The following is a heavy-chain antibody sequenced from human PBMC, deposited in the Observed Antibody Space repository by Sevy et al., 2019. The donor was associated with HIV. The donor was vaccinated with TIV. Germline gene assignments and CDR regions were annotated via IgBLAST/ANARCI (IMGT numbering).Heavy chain of an antibody. J-gene: IGHJ6*02. CDR1: GFSFSYYG. Sequence: GGSVRLSCIGSGFSFSYYGIHWVRQSPGKGLDWVALISHDGINESYADSVKGRFTISRDNSKNTVYLEMNSLRNEDTAIYVCANAYSGSYSHSYLYALDVWGQGTTVTVSS. CDR2: ISHDGINE. D-gene: IGHD1-26*01. CDR3: ANAYSGSYSHSYLYALDV. V-gene: IGHV3-30*18.